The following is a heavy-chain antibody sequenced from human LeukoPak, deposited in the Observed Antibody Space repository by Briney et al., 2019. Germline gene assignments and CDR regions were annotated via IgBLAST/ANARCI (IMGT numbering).Heavy chain of an antibody. Sequence: GGSLRLSCAASGFTFSTYAMSWVRQAPEKGLQRVSLISGSGDGAHYADSVKGRFTISRDNSKSTVYLQMTNLRAEDTAVYYCAKGYIQLWWFDYWGQGTLVTVSS. J-gene: IGHJ4*02. CDR3: AKGYIQLWWFDY. V-gene: IGHV3-23*01. CDR2: ISGSGDGA. D-gene: IGHD2-21*01. CDR1: GFTFSTYA.